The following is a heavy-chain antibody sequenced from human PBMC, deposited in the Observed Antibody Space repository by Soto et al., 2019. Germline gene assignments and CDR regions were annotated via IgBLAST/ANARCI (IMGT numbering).Heavy chain of an antibody. V-gene: IGHV1-69*14. D-gene: IGHD5-12*01. J-gene: IGHJ4*02. Sequence: QVQLVQSGAEVKKPGSSVKVSCKASGATFRAFSISGVRQAPGQGLEWMGGIIPLFGTTNYAQRFQGRVTITADKSTSTAYMELSSLKSEDTAIYYCARDLGSGYDPGDYWGQGTLVTVSS. CDR2: IIPLFGTT. CDR3: ARDLGSGYDPGDY. CDR1: GATFRAFS.